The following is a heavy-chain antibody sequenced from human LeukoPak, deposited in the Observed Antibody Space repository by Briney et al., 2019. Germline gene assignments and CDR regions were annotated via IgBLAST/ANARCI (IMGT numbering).Heavy chain of an antibody. V-gene: IGHV4-39*07. J-gene: IGHJ1*01. CDR3: ARDFYDFWSGYLQH. CDR2: IYYSGST. Sequence: SETLSLTCTVSGGSISSSSYYWGWIRQPPGKGLEWIGSIYYSGSTYYNPSLKSRVTISVDTSKNQFSLKLSSVTAADTAVYYCARDFYDFWSGYLQHWDQGTLVTVSS. D-gene: IGHD3-3*01. CDR1: GGSISSSSYY.